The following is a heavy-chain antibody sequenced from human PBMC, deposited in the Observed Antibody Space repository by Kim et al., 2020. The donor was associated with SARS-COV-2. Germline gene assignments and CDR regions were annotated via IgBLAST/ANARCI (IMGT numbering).Heavy chain of an antibody. Sequence: SETLSLTCTVSGGSISSGGYYWSWIRQHPGKGLEWIGYIYYSGSTYYNPSLKSRVTISVDTSKNQFSLKLSSVTAADTAVYYCARDYVWGSYRYWFDPWGQGTLVTVSS. CDR2: IYYSGST. CDR3: ARDYVWGSYRYWFDP. D-gene: IGHD3-16*02. V-gene: IGHV4-31*03. J-gene: IGHJ5*02. CDR1: GGSISSGGYY.